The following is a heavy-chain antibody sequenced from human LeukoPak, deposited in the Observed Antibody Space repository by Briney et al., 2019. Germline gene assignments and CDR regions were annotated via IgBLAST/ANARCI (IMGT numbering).Heavy chain of an antibody. CDR2: ISSNGGST. Sequence: PGGSLRLSCAASGFTFSSYAMHWVRQAPGKGLEYVSAISSNGGSTYYANSVKGRFTISRDNSKNTLYLQMGSLRAEDMAVYYCARDPLCSSTSCYVGPLDYWGQGTLVTVSS. D-gene: IGHD2-2*01. J-gene: IGHJ4*02. CDR1: GFTFSSYA. V-gene: IGHV3-64*01. CDR3: ARDPLCSSTSCYVGPLDY.